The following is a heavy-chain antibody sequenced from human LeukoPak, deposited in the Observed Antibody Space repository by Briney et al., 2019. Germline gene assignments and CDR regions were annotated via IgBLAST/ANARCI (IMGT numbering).Heavy chain of an antibody. CDR2: IYYSGST. CDR1: GGSISSSTYY. D-gene: IGHD5-12*01. V-gene: IGHV4-39*07. J-gene: IGHJ5*02. CDR3: AREKRGYSGFDYWFDP. Sequence: PSGTLSLTCTVSGGSISSSTYYWGWIRQPPGKGLEWIGSIYYSGSTYYNPSLKSRVTMSVDTSKNQFSLKLSSVTAADTAVYYCAREKRGYSGFDYWFDPWGQGTLVTVSS.